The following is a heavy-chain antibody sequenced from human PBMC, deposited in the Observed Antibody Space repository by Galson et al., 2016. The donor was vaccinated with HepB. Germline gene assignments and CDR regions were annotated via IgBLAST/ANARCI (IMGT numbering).Heavy chain of an antibody. CDR3: TTLEYCTGGACDGYYYGMDV. J-gene: IGHJ6*02. CDR1: GFSFGNAW. Sequence: SLRLSCAASGFSFGNAWMSWVRQAPGKGLEWIGRIRDKTDGGTTDYAAPVRGRFTISRDDSKKTLYLQMNSLQTEDTAVYYCTTLEYCTGGACDGYYYGMDVWGQGTTVTVSS. V-gene: IGHV3-15*01. D-gene: IGHD2-8*02. CDR2: IRDKTDGGTT.